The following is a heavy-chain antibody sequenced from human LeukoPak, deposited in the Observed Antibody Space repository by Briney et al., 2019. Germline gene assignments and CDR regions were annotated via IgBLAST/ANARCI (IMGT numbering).Heavy chain of an antibody. CDR3: ATGDYGAFDI. D-gene: IGHD4-17*01. Sequence: GALRLSCAASGFTFSSYGMNWVRQAPGKGLEWVSSISSSSSYIYYADSVKGRFTISRDNAKNSLYLQMNSLRAEDTAVYYCATGDYGAFDIWGQGTMVTVSS. CDR1: GFTFSSYG. V-gene: IGHV3-21*01. J-gene: IGHJ3*02. CDR2: ISSSSSYI.